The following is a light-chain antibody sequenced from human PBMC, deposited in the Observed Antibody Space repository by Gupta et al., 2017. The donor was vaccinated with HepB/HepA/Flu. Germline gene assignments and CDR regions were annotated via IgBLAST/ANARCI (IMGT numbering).Light chain of an antibody. J-gene: IGKJ4*01. Sequence: STGERATPSCRASQSVSSYLAWYQQKPGQAPRLLIYDASNRATGIPARFSGSGSGTDFTLTISSLEPEDFAVYYCQQRSNWPLTFGGGTKVEIK. CDR3: QQRSNWPLT. V-gene: IGKV3-11*01. CDR1: QSVSSY. CDR2: DAS.